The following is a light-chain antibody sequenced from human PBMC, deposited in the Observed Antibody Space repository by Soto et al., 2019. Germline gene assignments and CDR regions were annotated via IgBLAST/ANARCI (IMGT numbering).Light chain of an antibody. CDR3: QQYNNWPPES. J-gene: IGKJ1*01. Sequence: EIVMTQSPATLSVSPGERATLSCRASQSVSSNLAWYQQKPGQAPRLLIYGASTRTTGIPARFSGSGSGTEFTLTISSLQSEDLAVYACQQYNNWPPESFGQGTKVEIK. CDR1: QSVSSN. CDR2: GAS. V-gene: IGKV3-15*01.